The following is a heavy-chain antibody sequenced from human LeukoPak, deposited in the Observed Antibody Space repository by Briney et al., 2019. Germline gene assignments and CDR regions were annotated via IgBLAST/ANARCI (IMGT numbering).Heavy chain of an antibody. D-gene: IGHD6-13*01. CDR1: GGTFSSYA. CDR3: ARGNSIAAAGTGIDY. J-gene: IGHJ4*02. CDR2: IIPILGIA. V-gene: IGHV1-69*04. Sequence: GASVKVSCKASGGTFSSYAISWVRQAPGQGLEWMGRIIPILGIANYAQKFQGRVTITADKSTSTAYMELSSLRSEDTAVYYCARGNSIAAAGTGIDYWGQGTLVTVSS.